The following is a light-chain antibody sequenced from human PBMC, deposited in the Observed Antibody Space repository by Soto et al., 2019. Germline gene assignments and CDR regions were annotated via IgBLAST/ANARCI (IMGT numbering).Light chain of an antibody. V-gene: IGLV2-8*01. Sequence: QSVLTQPPSASGSPGQSVTISCTGTSSDVGGYNYVSWYQQHPGKAPKLIIYEVTKRPSGVPDRFSGSKSGSTASLTVSGLQADDEADYSCSSYAGSSYVFGTGTKVTVL. J-gene: IGLJ1*01. CDR2: EVT. CDR1: SSDVGGYNY. CDR3: SSYAGSSYV.